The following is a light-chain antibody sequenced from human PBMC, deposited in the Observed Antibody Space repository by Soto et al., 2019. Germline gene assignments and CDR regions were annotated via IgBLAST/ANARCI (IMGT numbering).Light chain of an antibody. CDR3: SSYAGSSTPYV. CDR2: EVI. V-gene: IGLV2-8*01. J-gene: IGLJ1*01. CDR1: SSDVGGYNF. Sequence: QSALSQPPSASGSPGQSVTISCTGSSSDVGGYNFVSWYQHLPGKAPKLMIYEVIQRPSGVPDRFSGSKSGNTASLTVSGLQAEDEADYYCSSYAGSSTPYVFGTGTKVTVL.